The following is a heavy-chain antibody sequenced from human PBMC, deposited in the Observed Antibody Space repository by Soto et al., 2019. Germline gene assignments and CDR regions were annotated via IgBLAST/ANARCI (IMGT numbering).Heavy chain of an antibody. CDR3: ATTPRY. Sequence: QVQLQESGPGLVKPSGTLSLICEVSGGSISSSNWWSWVRQPPGKGLEWVGEVHQSGSTNYNPSLKSRVTISLDKSKNQFSLRLNSVTAADTAVYYCATTPRYWGQGTLVTVSS. V-gene: IGHV4-4*02. D-gene: IGHD2-15*01. CDR2: VHQSGST. CDR1: GGSISSSNW. J-gene: IGHJ4*02.